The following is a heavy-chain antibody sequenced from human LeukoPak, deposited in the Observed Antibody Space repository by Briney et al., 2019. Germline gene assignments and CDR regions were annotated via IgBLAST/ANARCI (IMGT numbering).Heavy chain of an antibody. D-gene: IGHD3-10*01. CDR2: IYYSGST. CDR1: GVSISSSSYY. J-gene: IGHJ4*02. Sequence: SETLSLTCTVSGVSISSSSYYWGWIRQPPGKGLEWIGSIYYSGSTYYNPSLKSRVTISVDTSKNQFSLKLSSVTAADTAVYYCARGLNYGSDWGQGTLVTVSS. V-gene: IGHV4-39*07. CDR3: ARGLNYGSD.